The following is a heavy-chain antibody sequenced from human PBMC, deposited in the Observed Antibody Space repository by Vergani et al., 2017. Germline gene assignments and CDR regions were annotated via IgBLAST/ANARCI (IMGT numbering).Heavy chain of an antibody. V-gene: IGHV3-30*03. CDR3: ATKSCGAPGCQIGYFRE. CDR1: GFTSSYYG. D-gene: IGHD2-21*01. J-gene: IGHJ1*01. CDR2: ISYDGTQK. Sequence: QVHLVESGGGVVQPGRSLRLSCVVSGFTSSYYGMHWVRQAPGKGLEWVAVISYDGTQKYYADSVKGRFTISRDNSKCTLYLQMNSLRTEDTAVYYCATKSCGAPGCQIGYFREWGQGTLVTVSS.